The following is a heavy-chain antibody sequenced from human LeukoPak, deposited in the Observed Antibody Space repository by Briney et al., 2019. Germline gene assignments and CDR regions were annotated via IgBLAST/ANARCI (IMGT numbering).Heavy chain of an antibody. CDR2: TYYNSKWYT. Sequence: SQTLSLTCAISGDSVSTASNAWYWIRQSPSRGLEWLGRTYYNSKWYTDYAVSVSGRTTINPDTSRNQLSLQLSFVTPEDTAVYYCARDLSYYYYGMDVWGQGTTVTVSS. V-gene: IGHV6-1*01. CDR3: ARDLSYYYYGMDV. CDR1: GDSVSTASNA. J-gene: IGHJ6*02.